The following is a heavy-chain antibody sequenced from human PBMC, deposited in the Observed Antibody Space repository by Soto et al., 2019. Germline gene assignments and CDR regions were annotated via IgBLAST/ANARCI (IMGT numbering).Heavy chain of an antibody. Sequence: SETLSLTCTVSGGSISSYYWSWIRQPPGKGLEWIGYIYYSGSTNYNPSLKSRVTISVDTSKNQLSLKLSSVTAADTAVYYCARDKITGLLDYWCQRTGGAVSS. D-gene: IGHD2-8*02. J-gene: IGHJ4*01. CDR1: GGSISSYY. V-gene: IGHV4-59*12. CDR3: ARDKITGLLDY. CDR2: IYYSGST.